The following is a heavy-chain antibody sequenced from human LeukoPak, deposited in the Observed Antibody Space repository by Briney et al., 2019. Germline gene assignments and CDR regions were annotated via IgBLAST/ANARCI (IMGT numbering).Heavy chain of an antibody. CDR1: GVFFDDYY. J-gene: IGHJ4*02. D-gene: IGHD4-17*01. CDR3: TRMTTGHDY. CDR2: INHSRYT. Sequence: SETLSLTYAVSGVFFDDYYWAWVPQTPGKAREWIGEINHSRYTNDSPSSNNRVTLSIDTTRKQFSLNLKSVTGADAGFYYCTRMTTGHDYWGQGTLVTVSS. V-gene: IGHV4-34*01.